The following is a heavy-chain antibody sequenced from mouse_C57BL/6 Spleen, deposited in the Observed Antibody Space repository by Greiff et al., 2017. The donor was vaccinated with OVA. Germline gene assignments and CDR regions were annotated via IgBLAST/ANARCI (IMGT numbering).Heavy chain of an antibody. J-gene: IGHJ1*03. CDR3: ARRIYYYDWDV. Sequence: QVQLQQSGAELVKPGASVKISCKASGYAFSSYWMNWVKQRPGKGLEWIGQIYPGDGDTNYNGKFKGKATLTADKSSSTAYLQLSSLTSEDSAVYFCARRIYYYDWDVWGTGTTVTVSS. V-gene: IGHV1-80*01. D-gene: IGHD1-1*01. CDR2: IYPGDGDT. CDR1: GYAFSSYW.